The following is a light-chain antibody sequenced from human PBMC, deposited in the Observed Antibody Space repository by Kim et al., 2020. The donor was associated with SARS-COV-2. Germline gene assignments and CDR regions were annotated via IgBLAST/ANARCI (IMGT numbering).Light chain of an antibody. Sequence: SGSPGQTARITCSGDVLAKKYARCFQQKPGQAPVLVIYKDSERPSGIPERFSGSSSGTTVTLTISGAQVEDEADYYCYSAADNNLVFGGGTQLTVL. CDR3: YSAADNNLV. CDR2: KDS. J-gene: IGLJ3*02. CDR1: VLAKKY. V-gene: IGLV3-27*01.